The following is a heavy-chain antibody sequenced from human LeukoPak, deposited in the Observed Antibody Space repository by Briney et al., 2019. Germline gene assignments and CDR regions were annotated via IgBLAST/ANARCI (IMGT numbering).Heavy chain of an antibody. D-gene: IGHD6-19*01. CDR1: GFTFSSYA. CDR3: ARGIAVAGFDY. V-gene: IGHV3-64*01. CDR2: ISSNGGST. Sequence: PGGSLRLSCAASGFTFSSYAMHWVRQAPGKGLEYVSAISSNGGSTYYANSVKGRFTISRDNSKNTLYLQMGSLRAEDMAVYYCARGIAVAGFDYWGQGTLVTVSS. J-gene: IGHJ4*02.